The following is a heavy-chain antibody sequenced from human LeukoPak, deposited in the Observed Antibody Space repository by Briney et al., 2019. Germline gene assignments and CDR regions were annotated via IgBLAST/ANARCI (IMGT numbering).Heavy chain of an antibody. Sequence: GGSLRLSCAASGFTFSSYSMNWVRQAPGKGLEWVSSISSSSSYIYYADSVKGRFTISRDNSKNTLYLQMNSLRAEDTAVYYCAKEAYYDILTGYWPFDYWGQGTLVTVSS. J-gene: IGHJ4*02. D-gene: IGHD3-9*01. V-gene: IGHV3-21*04. CDR2: ISSSSSYI. CDR3: AKEAYYDILTGYWPFDY. CDR1: GFTFSSYS.